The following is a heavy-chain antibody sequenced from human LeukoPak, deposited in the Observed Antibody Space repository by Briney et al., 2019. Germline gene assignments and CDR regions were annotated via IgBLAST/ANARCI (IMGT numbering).Heavy chain of an antibody. CDR1: GGSVSSGNYY. D-gene: IGHD1-26*01. V-gene: IGHV4-61*02. CDR3: ATNRASYSRWFDS. CDR2: IYTRGST. Sequence: SETLSLTCTVSGGSVSSGNYYWTWIRQPAGKGLEWIGRIYTRGSTNYNPSLKSRVTISVDTSQNQFSLKLSSVTAADMAVYYCATNRASYSRWFDSWGQGTLVTVSS. J-gene: IGHJ5*01.